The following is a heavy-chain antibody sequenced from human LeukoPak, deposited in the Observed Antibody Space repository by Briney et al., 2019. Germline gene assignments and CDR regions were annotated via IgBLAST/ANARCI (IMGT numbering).Heavy chain of an antibody. V-gene: IGHV4-61*01. CDR3: AKGGDGDPPSFDY. Sequence: PSETLSLTCSVSGGSISSGSYYWSWLRQPPGKGLEWIGYISYSGTTDYNPSLKSRATISVDTSKNQFSLKLSSVTAADTAIYYCAKGGDGDPPSFDYWGQGTLVIVSS. J-gene: IGHJ4*02. CDR2: ISYSGTT. CDR1: GGSISSGSYY. D-gene: IGHD3-16*01.